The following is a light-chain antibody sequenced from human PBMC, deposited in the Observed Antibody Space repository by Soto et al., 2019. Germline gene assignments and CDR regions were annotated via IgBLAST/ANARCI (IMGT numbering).Light chain of an antibody. V-gene: IGKV1-5*01. CDR1: QSISNW. J-gene: IGKJ1*01. Sequence: DIQMTQSPSTLSASVGDRFTITCRASQSISNWLAWYQQKPGKAPKLLIYDASTLESGVPSRFSGRGSGTEFTLAISSLQRDDFATYYCQQYNTYSWTFGQGTKVEIK. CDR2: DAS. CDR3: QQYNTYSWT.